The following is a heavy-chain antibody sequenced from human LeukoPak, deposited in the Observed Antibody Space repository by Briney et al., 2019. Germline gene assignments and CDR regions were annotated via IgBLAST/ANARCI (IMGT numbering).Heavy chain of an antibody. CDR2: IYYSGST. CDR3: AREYSSGVFDY. CDR1: GGSISGSSYY. V-gene: IGHV4-61*01. J-gene: IGHJ4*02. D-gene: IGHD6-19*01. Sequence: SETLSLTCTVSGGSISGSSYYWGWIRQPPGKGLEWIGYIYYSGSTNYNPSLKSRVTISVDTSKNQFSLKLSSVTAADTAVYYCAREYSSGVFDYWGQGTLVTVSS.